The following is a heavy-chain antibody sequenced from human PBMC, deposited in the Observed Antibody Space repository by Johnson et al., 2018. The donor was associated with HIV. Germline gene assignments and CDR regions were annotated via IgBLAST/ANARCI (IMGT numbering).Heavy chain of an antibody. CDR3: ARMYSSGWYDLRVVYAFDI. D-gene: IGHD6-19*01. J-gene: IGHJ3*02. V-gene: IGHV3-11*04. CDR2: ISSSGSTI. Sequence: QVQLVESGGALVKAGGSLRLSCAASGSTFSDYYMSWIRQAPGKGLEWVSYISSSGSTIYYADSVKGRFTISRDNAKNSLYLQMNSLRAEDTAVYYCARMYSSGWYDLRVVYAFDIWGQGTMVAVSS. CDR1: GSTFSDYY.